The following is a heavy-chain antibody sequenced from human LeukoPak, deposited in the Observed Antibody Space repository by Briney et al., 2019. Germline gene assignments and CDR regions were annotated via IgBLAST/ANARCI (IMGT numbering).Heavy chain of an antibody. CDR3: ARGPGISGDHIYPDY. J-gene: IGHJ4*02. CDR1: GYTISSGKY. D-gene: IGHD2-21*01. Sequence: SETLSLTCSVSGYTISSGKYWAWIRQTPGRGLEWIGSIYESGSTYYTPSLKSRVTMSVDTSKNQFSLSLTSVTAADTAVYFCARGPGISGDHIYPDYWGQGIQVTVSS. CDR2: IYESGST. V-gene: IGHV4-38-2*02.